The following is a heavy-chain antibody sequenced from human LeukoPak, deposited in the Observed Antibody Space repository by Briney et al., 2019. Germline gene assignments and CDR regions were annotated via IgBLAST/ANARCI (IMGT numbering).Heavy chain of an antibody. CDR2: ISSSSSLI. Sequence: GGSLRLSCAASGFTFSYYSMNWVRQAPGRGLEWVSCISSSSSLIFYSDSVRGRFTISRDNAKNLLYLHMNSLRVEDTAVYYCAKVDRGDYSSSPVPYYNYYMNVWGKGATVTVSS. V-gene: IGHV3-21*01. CDR1: GFTFSYYS. J-gene: IGHJ6*03. D-gene: IGHD6-13*01. CDR3: AKVDRGDYSSSPVPYYNYYMNV.